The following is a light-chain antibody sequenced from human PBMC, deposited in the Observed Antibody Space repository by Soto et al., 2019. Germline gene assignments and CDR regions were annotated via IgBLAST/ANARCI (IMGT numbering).Light chain of an antibody. Sequence: EIVMTQSPATLSVSPGERATLSCRASQSVSSNLAWYQQKPGQDPRLLIYGATTRATGIPARFSGSGSGTEFTLRISSLQSTEFAAYYWEHYNNWPPWTFGQGTKVEI. J-gene: IGKJ1*01. CDR1: QSVSSN. V-gene: IGKV3-15*01. CDR3: EHYNNWPPWT. CDR2: GAT.